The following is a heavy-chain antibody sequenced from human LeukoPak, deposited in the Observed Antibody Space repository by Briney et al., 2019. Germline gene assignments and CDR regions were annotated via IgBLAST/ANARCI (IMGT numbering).Heavy chain of an antibody. CDR1: GYTFIDYY. Sequence: GASVKVFCKASGYTFIDYYIHWVRQAPGQGLEWMGRINPKSGGTNHAQKFQGRVTMTRDTSISTAYMELSSLRSDDTAVYFCARETYNGRYYYFDYWGQGTLVTVSS. J-gene: IGHJ4*02. D-gene: IGHD1-26*01. CDR3: ARETYNGRYYYFDY. CDR2: INPKSGGT. V-gene: IGHV1-2*06.